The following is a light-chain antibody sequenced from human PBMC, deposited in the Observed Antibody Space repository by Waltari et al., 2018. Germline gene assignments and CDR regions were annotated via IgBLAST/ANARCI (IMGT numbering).Light chain of an antibody. CDR2: GAS. Sequence: ETLMTQSPATLSVSPGERATLSCRASQSSGRNLAWYQQKPGQAPKLLIYGASTRAAGVPIRFSGSGSGTEFTLTINSLQSEDFAVYYCQQFNDWPPYTFGQGTKLELK. CDR1: QSSGRN. J-gene: IGKJ2*01. CDR3: QQFNDWPPYT. V-gene: IGKV3-15*01.